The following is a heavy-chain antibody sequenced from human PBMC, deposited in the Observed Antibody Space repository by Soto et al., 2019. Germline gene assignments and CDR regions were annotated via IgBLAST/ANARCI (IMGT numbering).Heavy chain of an antibody. CDR1: GFTFSSYA. CDR2: ISYDGSNK. J-gene: IGHJ3*02. Sequence: QVQLVESGGGVVQPGRSLRLSCAASGFTFSSYAMHWVRQAPGKGLEWVAVISYDGSNKYYADSVKGRFTISRGNSKNTLYLQMNSLRAEDTAVYYCAREYCSGGSSDAFDIWGQGTMVTVSS. D-gene: IGHD2-15*01. CDR3: AREYCSGGSSDAFDI. V-gene: IGHV3-30-3*01.